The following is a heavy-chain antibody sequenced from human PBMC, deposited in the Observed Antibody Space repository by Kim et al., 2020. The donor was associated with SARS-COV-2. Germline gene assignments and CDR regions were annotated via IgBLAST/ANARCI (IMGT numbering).Heavy chain of an antibody. V-gene: IGHV3-23*01. Sequence: GGSLRLSCAASGFTFSGYALSWVRQTPGKGLEWVSAISSSGGSTYYADSVKGRCTISRDNFRNTLFLQMNSLRAEDTALYFCAKDLEGMALAGSTFDNWGQGTMVIVSS. D-gene: IGHD6-19*01. CDR2: ISSSGGST. J-gene: IGHJ3*02. CDR3: AKDLEGMALAGSTFDN. CDR1: GFTFSGYA.